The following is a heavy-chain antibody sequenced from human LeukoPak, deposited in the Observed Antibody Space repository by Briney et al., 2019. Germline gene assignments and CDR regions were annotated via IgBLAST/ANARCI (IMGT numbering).Heavy chain of an antibody. Sequence: PGGSLRLSCAASGFTFSSYGMHWVRQAPGKGLEWVAVISYDGSNKYYADSVKGRFTISRDNSKNTLYLQMNSLRAEDTAVYYCARVRASDFWSGRYYYGMDVWGQGTTVTVSS. D-gene: IGHD3-3*01. CDR2: ISYDGSNK. V-gene: IGHV3-30*03. CDR1: GFTFSSYG. J-gene: IGHJ6*02. CDR3: ARVRASDFWSGRYYYGMDV.